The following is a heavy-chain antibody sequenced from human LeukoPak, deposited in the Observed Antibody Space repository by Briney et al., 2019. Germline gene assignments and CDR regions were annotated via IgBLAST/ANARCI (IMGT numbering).Heavy chain of an antibody. Sequence: GGSLRLSCAASGFTFSSYWMHWVRQAPGKGLVWVSRINSDGSSTSYADSVKGRFTISRDNAKNTLYLQMNSLRAEDTAVYYCARVAYCCSSTSCYAPFDYWGQGSLVTVSS. J-gene: IGHJ4*02. D-gene: IGHD2-2*01. CDR2: INSDGSST. CDR1: GFTFSSYW. CDR3: ARVAYCCSSTSCYAPFDY. V-gene: IGHV3-74*01.